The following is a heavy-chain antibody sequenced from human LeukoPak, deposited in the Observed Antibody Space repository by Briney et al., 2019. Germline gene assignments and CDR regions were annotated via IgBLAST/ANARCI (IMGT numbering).Heavy chain of an antibody. D-gene: IGHD3-10*01. J-gene: IGHJ4*02. CDR3: ARLYYGSGSPLFDY. Sequence: SSETLSLTCTVSGGSISSYYWSWIRQPPGKGLEWIGYIYYSGSTNYNPSLKSRVTISVDTSKNQFSLKLSSVTAADTAVYYCARLYYGSGSPLFDYWGQGTLVTVSS. CDR2: IYYSGST. CDR1: GGSISSYY. V-gene: IGHV4-59*08.